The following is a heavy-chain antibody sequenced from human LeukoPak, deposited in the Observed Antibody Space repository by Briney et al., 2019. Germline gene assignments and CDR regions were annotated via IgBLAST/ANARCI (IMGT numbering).Heavy chain of an antibody. V-gene: IGHV5-51*01. J-gene: IGHJ4*02. D-gene: IGHD3-3*01. Sequence: GESLKISCKRSGCSFTSYWIGWVRQMPGKGLEWMGIIYPGDSDTRYGPSFQGQVTISADKSISTAYLQWSSLKASDTAMYYCAGGRPYYDFWCGYYPYWGQGTLVTVSS. CDR1: GCSFTSYW. CDR2: IYPGDSDT. CDR3: AGGRPYYDFWCGYYPY.